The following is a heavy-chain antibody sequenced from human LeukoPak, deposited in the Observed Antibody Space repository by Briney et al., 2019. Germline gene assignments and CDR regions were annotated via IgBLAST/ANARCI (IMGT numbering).Heavy chain of an antibody. V-gene: IGHV4-39*01. J-gene: IGHJ4*02. Sequence: SETLSLTCTVPGGSFSSTSYYWAWIRQPPGKGLEWIGSISHTGSTYYNPSLRSRVTISVDTSKNQFSLRLSSVTAADTAVHYCARLTFYYDGSGYYFDYWGQGALVTVSS. CDR3: ARLTFYYDGSGYYFDY. D-gene: IGHD3-22*01. CDR1: GGSFSSTSYY. CDR2: ISHTGST.